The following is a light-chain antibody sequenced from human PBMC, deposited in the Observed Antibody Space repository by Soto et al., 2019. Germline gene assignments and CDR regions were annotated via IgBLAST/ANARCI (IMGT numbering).Light chain of an antibody. CDR2: AAS. V-gene: IGKV1-27*01. CDR3: QKYNCATLT. J-gene: IGKJ4*01. CDR1: QGISNY. Sequence: DIQMTQSPSSLSASVGDRVTITCRASQGISNYLAWYQQKPGKVPKLLIYAASTLQSGVPSRFSGSGSGTDSTLTISSMQPHHVATHYCQKYNCATLTFGGGTKVEIK.